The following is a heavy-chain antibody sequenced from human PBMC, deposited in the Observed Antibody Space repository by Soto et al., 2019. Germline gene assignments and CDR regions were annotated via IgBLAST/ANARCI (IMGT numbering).Heavy chain of an antibody. CDR3: ARENTDDYVWRSYRSFVH. D-gene: IGHD3-16*02. V-gene: IGHV3-21*01. J-gene: IGHJ4*02. CDR2: MSSSSSYI. Sequence: GGSLRLSCAASGFTFRSYSMNWVRQAPGKGLEWVSSMSSSSSYIYYADSVKGRFTISRDKAKNPLYLQMNSLRAEDTAVYYCARENTDDYVWRSYRSFVHWGQGTLVTVSS. CDR1: GFTFRSYS.